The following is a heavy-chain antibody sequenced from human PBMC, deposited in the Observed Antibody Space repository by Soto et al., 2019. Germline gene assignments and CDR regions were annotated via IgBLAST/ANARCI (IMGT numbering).Heavy chain of an antibody. Sequence: QVQLQESGPGLVNPSQTLSLTCTVSSRSISGGDTFWTWIRQPPGKGLEWIGNIHYTGSTYYSPSLKSRVTISVESSKTQFSLRLSSVTAADTAVYYCARRKRVNTAAGGYYYYAMDVWGQGTTVTVSS. CDR1: SRSISGGDTF. CDR2: IHYTGST. D-gene: IGHD4-17*01. CDR3: ARRKRVNTAAGGYYYYAMDV. J-gene: IGHJ6*02. V-gene: IGHV4-30-4*08.